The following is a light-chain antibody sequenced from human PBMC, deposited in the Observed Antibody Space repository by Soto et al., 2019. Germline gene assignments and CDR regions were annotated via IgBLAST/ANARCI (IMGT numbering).Light chain of an antibody. CDR3: QQYKNWPPTT. CDR2: GAS. J-gene: IGKJ1*01. Sequence: EIVMTQSPATVSASPGERATLYCKASQSISRALAWYQQKAGQAPRLLIYGASARATGVPARFSGFGSGTEYSLTISSLQSEDLAVYYCQQYKNWPPTTFGQGTKVDIK. V-gene: IGKV3-15*01. CDR1: QSISRA.